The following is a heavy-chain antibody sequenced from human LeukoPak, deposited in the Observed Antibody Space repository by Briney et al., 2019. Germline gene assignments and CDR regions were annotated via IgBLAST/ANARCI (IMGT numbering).Heavy chain of an antibody. Sequence: SVKVSCRASGGTFSSYAISWVRQAPGQGLEWMGRIIPIFGTANYAQKFQGRVTITTDESTSTAYMELSSLRSEDTAVYYCARDRWSGSPLGYWGQGTLVTVSS. CDR2: IIPIFGTA. J-gene: IGHJ4*02. V-gene: IGHV1-69*05. CDR3: ARDRWSGSPLGY. CDR1: GGTFSSYA. D-gene: IGHD1-26*01.